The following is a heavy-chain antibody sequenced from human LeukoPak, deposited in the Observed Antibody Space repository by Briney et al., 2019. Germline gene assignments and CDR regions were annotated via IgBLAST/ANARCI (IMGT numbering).Heavy chain of an antibody. CDR2: INQDGSEK. V-gene: IGHV3-7*01. CDR1: GFTFSSYW. Sequence: GGSLRLSCAASGFTFSSYWMSWVRQAPGKGLEWVANINQDGSEKHYVDFLKGRFTISRDNAKNSLYLQMNSLRAEDTAVYYCASGGTFDYWGQGTLVTVSS. CDR3: ASGGTFDY. J-gene: IGHJ4*02.